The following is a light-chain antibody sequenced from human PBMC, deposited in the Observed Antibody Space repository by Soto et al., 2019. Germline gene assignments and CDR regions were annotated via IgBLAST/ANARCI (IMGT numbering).Light chain of an antibody. Sequence: DIQMTQSPSTLSASVGDRVTITCRASQSITDWLAWYQQKPGKAPKFLIYKASNLEGGVPSRFSGSGSGTEFTLTIRNVQPEDFAPYSGQYWEKYSWTFGQGTKVELK. CDR1: QSITDW. CDR2: KAS. CDR3: QYWEKYSWT. V-gene: IGKV1-5*03. J-gene: IGKJ1*01.